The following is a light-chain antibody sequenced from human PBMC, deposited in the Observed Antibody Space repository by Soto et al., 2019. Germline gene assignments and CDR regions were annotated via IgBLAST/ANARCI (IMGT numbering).Light chain of an antibody. CDR1: QSVSSK. Sequence: ETVMTQSPATLSVSPGERATLSCRASQSVSSKLAWYQQKPGQAPRLLIYGASTRATGIPARFSGSGSGTEFTLSISSLQSEDSAFYYCQQYNNLPPITFGQGTRLEI. CDR2: GAS. V-gene: IGKV3D-15*01. J-gene: IGKJ5*01. CDR3: QQYNNLPPIT.